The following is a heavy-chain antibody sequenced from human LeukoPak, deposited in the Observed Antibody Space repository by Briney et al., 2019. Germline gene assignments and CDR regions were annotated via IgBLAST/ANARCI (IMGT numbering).Heavy chain of an antibody. J-gene: IGHJ3*02. CDR1: GGSFSGYY. CDR3: ARRGEAVLLWFGKNRRTATVGAFDI. Sequence: SETLSLTCAVYGGSFSGYYWSWIRQPPGKGLEWIGEINHSGSTNYNPSLKSRVTISVDTSKNQFSLKLSSVTAADTAVYYCARRGEAVLLWFGKNRRTATVGAFDIWGQGTMVTVSS. D-gene: IGHD3-10*01. CDR2: INHSGST. V-gene: IGHV4-34*01.